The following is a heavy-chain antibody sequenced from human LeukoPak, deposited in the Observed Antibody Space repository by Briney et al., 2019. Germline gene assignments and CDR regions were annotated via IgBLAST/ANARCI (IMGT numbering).Heavy chain of an antibody. J-gene: IGHJ4*02. D-gene: IGHD1/OR15-1a*01. CDR2: IYPGDSDT. Sequence: GESLKISCKGSGYSFTSYWIGWVRQMPGKGLEWMGNIYPGDSDTRYSPSFQGQVTISADKPISTAYLQWSSLKASDTAMYYCARRGSGYNWNNGFDYWGQGTLVTVSS. CDR1: GYSFTSYW. CDR3: ARRGSGYNWNNGFDY. V-gene: IGHV5-51*01.